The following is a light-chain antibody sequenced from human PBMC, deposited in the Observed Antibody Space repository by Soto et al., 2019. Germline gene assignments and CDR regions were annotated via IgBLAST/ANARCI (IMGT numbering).Light chain of an antibody. CDR3: QQYGSSPLS. CDR2: GAS. Sequence: EIVMTQSPATLSVAPGERVTLSCRASQSVSSNLAWYQQKPGQAPRLLISGASTRATGIPDRFSGSGSGTDFTLTISRLEPEDFAVYYCQQYGSSPLSFGGGTKVDIK. V-gene: IGKV3-20*01. CDR1: QSVSSN. J-gene: IGKJ4*01.